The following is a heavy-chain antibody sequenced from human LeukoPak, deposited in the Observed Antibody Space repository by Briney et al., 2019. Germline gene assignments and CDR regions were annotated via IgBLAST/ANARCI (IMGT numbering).Heavy chain of an antibody. V-gene: IGHV1-2*02. J-gene: IGHJ4*02. CDR3: ARELYDILTGYYNDY. CDR1: GYTFTNYG. CDR2: INPNSGGT. Sequence: ASVKVSCKASGYTFTNYGISWVRQAPGQGLEWMGWINPNSGGTNYAQKFQGRVTMTRDTSISTAYMELSRLRSDDTAVYYCARELYDILTGYYNDYWGQGTLVTVSS. D-gene: IGHD3-9*01.